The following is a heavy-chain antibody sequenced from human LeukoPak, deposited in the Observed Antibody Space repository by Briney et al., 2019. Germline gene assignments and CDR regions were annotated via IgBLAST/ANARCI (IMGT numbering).Heavy chain of an antibody. CDR3: ARGNGDILTTWDHWFVP. J-gene: IGHJ5*02. D-gene: IGHD3-9*01. Sequence: SETLSLTCTVSGDSISSRDYYWSWIRQPPGKGLEWIGYIYYSGTTYYNPSLKSRVTISVDTSKNQFSLKLSSVTAADTAVYYCARGNGDILTTWDHWFVPWGQGTLVTVSS. V-gene: IGHV4-30-4*08. CDR2: IYYSGTT. CDR1: GDSISSRDYY.